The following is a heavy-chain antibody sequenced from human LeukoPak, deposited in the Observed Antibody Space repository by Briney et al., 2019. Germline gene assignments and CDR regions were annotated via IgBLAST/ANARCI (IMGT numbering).Heavy chain of an antibody. CDR1: GFILSTYE. Sequence: PGGSLRLSCAASGFILSTYEMNWVRQAPGKGLEWVSYISTSGTTIHYADSVKGRFTISRDNPKNSLHLQMNSLRAEDTAVYYCARGGSVSYYFDYWGQGTLVTVSS. D-gene: IGHD1-26*01. V-gene: IGHV3-48*03. J-gene: IGHJ4*02. CDR2: ISTSGTTI. CDR3: ARGGSVSYYFDY.